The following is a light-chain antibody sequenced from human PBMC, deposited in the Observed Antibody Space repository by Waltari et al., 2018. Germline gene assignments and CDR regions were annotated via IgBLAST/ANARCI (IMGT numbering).Light chain of an antibody. V-gene: IGKV1-5*03. J-gene: IGKJ3*01. Sequence: DIQMTQSPSTLSASVGDRVTITCRASQSIGSWLAWYQQKPGKAPKLLIYAATSLESGVPSSFSASGSGTEFTLTISSLQPDDFATYYCQRYNSYPITFGPGTKVDI. CDR3: QRYNSYPIT. CDR2: AAT. CDR1: QSIGSW.